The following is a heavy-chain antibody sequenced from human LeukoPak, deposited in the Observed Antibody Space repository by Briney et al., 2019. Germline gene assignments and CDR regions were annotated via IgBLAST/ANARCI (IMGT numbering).Heavy chain of an antibody. CDR3: ARHGSTYALRN. Sequence: SETLSLTCTVSGDSISGTSYYWGWIRQSPGKGLEWLGTIHHSGTTHYNPSLKSRVAMSVDTSKRQFSLKLRSATAADTAVYYCARHGSTYALRNWGQGTLVTVSS. V-gene: IGHV4-39*01. J-gene: IGHJ4*02. CDR2: IHHSGTT. CDR1: GDSISGTSYY. D-gene: IGHD2-2*01.